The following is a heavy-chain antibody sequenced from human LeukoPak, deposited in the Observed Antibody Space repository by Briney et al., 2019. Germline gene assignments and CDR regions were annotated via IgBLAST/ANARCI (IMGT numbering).Heavy chain of an antibody. CDR2: ISHSGST. Sequence: PSETLSLTCTVSGFSISSGYYWGWIRQPPGKRLEWIGSISHSGSTYYNPSLKSRVTISLDTSKNQFSLKLSSVTAADTAVYYCARDVVRGVIGFDYWGQGTLVTVSS. D-gene: IGHD3-10*01. CDR1: GFSISSGYY. CDR3: ARDVVRGVIGFDY. J-gene: IGHJ4*02. V-gene: IGHV4-38-2*02.